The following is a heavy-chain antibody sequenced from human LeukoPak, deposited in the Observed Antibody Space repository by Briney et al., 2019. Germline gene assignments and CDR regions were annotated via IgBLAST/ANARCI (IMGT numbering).Heavy chain of an antibody. Sequence: SVKVSCKASGGTFSSYAISWVRQAPGQGLEWMGGIIPIFGTANYAQKFQGRVTITTDESTSTLYMELSSLRSQDAALYYCALGYVFGRYYCHYWGQGTLVTVSS. V-gene: IGHV1-69*05. J-gene: IGHJ4*02. D-gene: IGHD2-15*01. CDR3: ALGYVFGRYYCHY. CDR1: GGTFSSYA. CDR2: IIPIFGTA.